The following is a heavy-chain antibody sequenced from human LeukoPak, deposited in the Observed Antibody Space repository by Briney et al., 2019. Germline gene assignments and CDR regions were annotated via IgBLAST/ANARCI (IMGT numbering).Heavy chain of an antibody. Sequence: GGSLRLSCLASGFTFSHYAMHWVRQAPGKGLEWVATISGSGGHTFYGDSIKGRFTISRDNAESTLFLQLTTVRADDTAVYFCAKNFLRIVGGTLGFDSWGQGTLVTVSS. V-gene: IGHV3-23*01. CDR3: AKNFLRIVGGTLGFDS. D-gene: IGHD1-26*01. CDR1: GFTFSHYA. CDR2: ISGSGGHT. J-gene: IGHJ4*02.